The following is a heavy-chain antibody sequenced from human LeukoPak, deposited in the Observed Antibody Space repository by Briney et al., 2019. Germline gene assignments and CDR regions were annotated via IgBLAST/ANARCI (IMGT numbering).Heavy chain of an antibody. CDR3: ARGGRYCSGGSCYSGGWFDP. Sequence: GSLRLSCAVSGFTFSGFWMSWSRQAPGKGLEWIGYIYYSGSTNYNPSLKSRVTISVDTSKSQFSLKLSSVTAADTAVYYCARGGRYCSGGSCYSGGWFDPWGQGTLVTVSS. CDR2: IYYSGST. D-gene: IGHD2-15*01. J-gene: IGHJ5*02. CDR1: GFTFSGFW. V-gene: IGHV4-59*01.